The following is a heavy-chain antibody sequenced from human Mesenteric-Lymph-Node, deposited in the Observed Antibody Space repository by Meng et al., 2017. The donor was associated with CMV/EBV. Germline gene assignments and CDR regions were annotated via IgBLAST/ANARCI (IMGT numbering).Heavy chain of an antibody. Sequence: SETLSLTCTVSGDSISSSSFYWGWIRQPPGRGLEWIATIHKSGNTYYNPSLKSRVTISLDTSKNQFSLKLSSVTAADTAVYYCAREGGSEAIFGGGSMDVWGQGTTVTVSS. D-gene: IGHD3-3*01. CDR3: AREGGSEAIFGGGSMDV. CDR2: IHKSGNT. J-gene: IGHJ6*02. V-gene: IGHV4-39*07. CDR1: GDSISSSSFY.